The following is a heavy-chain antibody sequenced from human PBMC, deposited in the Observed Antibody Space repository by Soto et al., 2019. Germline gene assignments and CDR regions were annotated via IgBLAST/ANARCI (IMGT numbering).Heavy chain of an antibody. J-gene: IGHJ4*02. V-gene: IGHV3-23*01. CDR1: GFTFSSYA. Sequence: SLRLSCAASGFTFSSYAMSWVRQAPGKGLEWVSAISGSGGSTYYADSVKGRFTISRDNSKNTLYLQMNSLRAEDTAVYYXXXMVRGVINNLDYWGQGTLVTVSS. CDR3: XXMVRGVINNLDY. CDR2: ISGSGGST. D-gene: IGHD3-10*01.